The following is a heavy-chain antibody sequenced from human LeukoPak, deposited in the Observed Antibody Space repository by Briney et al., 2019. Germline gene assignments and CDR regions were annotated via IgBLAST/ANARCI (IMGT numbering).Heavy chain of an antibody. CDR2: INTNTGNP. V-gene: IGHV7-4-1*02. CDR1: GGTFSSYA. Sequence: ASVKVSCKASGGTFSSYAISWVRQAPGQGLEWMGWINTNTGNPTYAQGFTGRFVFSLDTSVSTAFLQISRLKAEDTAVYYCARPQDFGETSYLAYWGQGALVTVSS. CDR3: ARPQDFGETSYLAY. D-gene: IGHD4-17*01. J-gene: IGHJ4*02.